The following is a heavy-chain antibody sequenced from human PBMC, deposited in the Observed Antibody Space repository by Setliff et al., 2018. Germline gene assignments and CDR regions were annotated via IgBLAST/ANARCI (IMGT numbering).Heavy chain of an antibody. D-gene: IGHD3-3*01. J-gene: IGHJ6*02. V-gene: IGHV4-4*02. Sequence: PSETLSLTCAVSGGSISSSNWWSWVRQPPGKGLEWIGYIYYSGSTNYNPSLKSRVTISVDTSKNQFSLKLSSVTAADTAVYYCAREGYYNFWSGFMDVWGQGTTVTVSS. CDR2: IYYSGST. CDR3: AREGYYNFWSGFMDV. CDR1: GGSISSSNW.